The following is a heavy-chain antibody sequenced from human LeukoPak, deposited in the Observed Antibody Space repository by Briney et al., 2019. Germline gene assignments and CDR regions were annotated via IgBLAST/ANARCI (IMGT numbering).Heavy chain of an antibody. CDR3: ARLDGRSYYDSSGINGLDY. CDR2: IYPGDSDT. D-gene: IGHD3-22*01. Sequence: GESLKISCKGSGYSFTSYWIGWVRQLPGKGLEWMGIIYPGDSDTRYSPSFQGQVTISADKSISTAYLQWSSLKASDTAMYYCARLDGRSYYDSSGINGLDYWGQGTLVTVSS. V-gene: IGHV5-51*01. CDR1: GYSFTSYW. J-gene: IGHJ4*02.